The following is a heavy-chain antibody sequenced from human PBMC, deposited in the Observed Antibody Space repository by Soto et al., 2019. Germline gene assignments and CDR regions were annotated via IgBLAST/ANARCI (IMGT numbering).Heavy chain of an antibody. V-gene: IGHV1-3*01. J-gene: IGHJ4*02. CDR1: GYTFTXYA. CDR2: INAGNGNT. CDR3: ARGITLPTPLDY. D-gene: IGHD1-20*01. Sequence: AXVKVSCKASGYTFTXYAMHWVRQAPGQRLEWMGWINAGNGNTKYSQKFQGRVTITRDTSASTAYMELSSLRSEDTAVYYCARGITLPTPLDYWGQGTLVTVSS.